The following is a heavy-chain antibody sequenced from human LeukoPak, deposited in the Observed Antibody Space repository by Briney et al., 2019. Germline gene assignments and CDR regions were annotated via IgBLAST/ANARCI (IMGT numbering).Heavy chain of an antibody. CDR1: GYTFTSYA. CDR2: INAGNGNT. Sequence: GASVKVSCKASGYTFTSYAIHWVRQAPGQRLEWMGWINAGNGNTKYSQKFQGRVTITRDTSASTAYMELSSLRSEDTAVYYCARGETTLRYFDYFDYWGQGTLVTVSS. V-gene: IGHV1-3*01. D-gene: IGHD3-9*01. J-gene: IGHJ4*02. CDR3: ARGETTLRYFDYFDY.